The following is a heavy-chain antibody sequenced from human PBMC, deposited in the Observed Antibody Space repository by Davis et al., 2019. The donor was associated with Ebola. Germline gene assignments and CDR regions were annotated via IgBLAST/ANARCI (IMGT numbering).Heavy chain of an antibody. CDR3: ARGPDFGSRTDFFDY. V-gene: IGHV3-7*01. Sequence: GESLKISCAASGFSFSRNWMSWVRQAPGKGLEWVANIKQGGSEKFSVDSVKGRFTISRDDAKNSLYLQMNSLRAEDTAFYYCARGPDFGSRTDFFDYWGPGTLVTVSS. D-gene: IGHD3-10*01. CDR2: IKQGGSEK. J-gene: IGHJ4*02. CDR1: GFSFSRNW.